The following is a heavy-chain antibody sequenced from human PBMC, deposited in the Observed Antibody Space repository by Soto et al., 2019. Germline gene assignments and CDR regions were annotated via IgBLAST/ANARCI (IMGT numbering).Heavy chain of an antibody. Sequence: QVQLVQSGGEVKKPWASVKVSCKASGYTFSSYGISWVRQAPGQGLEWMGWISAYNGNTNSAQKLQGRVTMTTDTSTSTAYMELRSLSSDDTAVSYCARVFFRLFDFDIWGQGTMVTVSS. V-gene: IGHV1-18*01. CDR1: GYTFSSYG. D-gene: IGHD3-22*01. CDR3: ARVFFRLFDFDI. CDR2: ISAYNGNT. J-gene: IGHJ3*02.